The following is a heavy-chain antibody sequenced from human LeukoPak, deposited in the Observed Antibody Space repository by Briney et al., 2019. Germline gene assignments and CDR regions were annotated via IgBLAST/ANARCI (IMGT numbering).Heavy chain of an antibody. CDR3: ARGSLYYFDY. Sequence: GGSLRLSCAASGFTFSSYAMSWVRQAPGKGLEWVSVISGSGGGTYYADSVKGRFTISRDNSKNTLYLQMNSLRAEDTAVYYCARGSLYYFDYWGQGTLVTVSS. J-gene: IGHJ4*02. D-gene: IGHD3-10*01. CDR1: GFTFSSYA. V-gene: IGHV3-23*01. CDR2: ISGSGGGT.